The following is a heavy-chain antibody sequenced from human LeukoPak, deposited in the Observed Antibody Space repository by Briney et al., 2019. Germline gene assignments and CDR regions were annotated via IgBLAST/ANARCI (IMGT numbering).Heavy chain of an antibody. J-gene: IGHJ3*02. Sequence: SQTLSLTCAVSGGSISSGGYSWSWIRQPPGKGLEWIGYISHSGSTYYNPSLKSRVTVSVERSKNQFSLKLSSVTAADTAVYYCARGRQQLVKGGDAFDIWGQGTMVTVSS. D-gene: IGHD6-13*01. CDR3: ARGRQQLVKGGDAFDI. CDR2: ISHSGST. V-gene: IGHV4-30-2*01. CDR1: GGSISSGGYS.